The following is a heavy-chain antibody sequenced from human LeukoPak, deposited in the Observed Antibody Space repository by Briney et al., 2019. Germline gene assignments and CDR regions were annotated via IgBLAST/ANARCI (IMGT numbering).Heavy chain of an antibody. CDR1: GYTFTGYY. CDR2: INPYSGGT. V-gene: IGHV1-2*02. CDR3: ARASPLDDILTGYLNY. Sequence: ASVNVSCKASGYTFTGYYMRWVRQAPGQGLAWMGWINPYSGGTNYAQKFQGGVTMTRDTSISTAYMELSRLRSDDTAVYYCARASPLDDILTGYLNYWGQGTLVTVSS. D-gene: IGHD3-9*01. J-gene: IGHJ4*02.